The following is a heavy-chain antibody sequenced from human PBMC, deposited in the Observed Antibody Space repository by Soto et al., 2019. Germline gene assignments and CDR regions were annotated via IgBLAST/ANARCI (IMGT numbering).Heavy chain of an antibody. CDR2: ITPYNGNT. D-gene: IGHD5-18*01. J-gene: IGHJ6*02. V-gene: IGHV1-18*01. Sequence: RASVKVSCKTSGYMFISYGISWVRQAPGQGLEWMGWITPYNGNTNYAQRFQNRVTMTTDTSTSTAYMELRSLRSDDTAVYYCVRDRGYSYGYNYYYYYSLDVWGQGTTVTVSS. CDR3: VRDRGYSYGYNYYYYYSLDV. CDR1: GYMFISYG.